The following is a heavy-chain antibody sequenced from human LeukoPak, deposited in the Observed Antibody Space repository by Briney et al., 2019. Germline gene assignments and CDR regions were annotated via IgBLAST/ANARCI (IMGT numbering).Heavy chain of an antibody. D-gene: IGHD3-22*01. CDR1: GYTFTSVD. CDR2: MNPNNGNT. CDR3: ARARITMMAFDV. V-gene: IGHV1-8*01. Sequence: ASVKVSCKASGYTFTSVDINWVRQATGQGLEWMGWMNPNNGNTGFVQKFQGRVTMTRNTSISTAYMELSSLRSDDTAVYYCARARITMMAFDVWGQGTVVTVSS. J-gene: IGHJ3*01.